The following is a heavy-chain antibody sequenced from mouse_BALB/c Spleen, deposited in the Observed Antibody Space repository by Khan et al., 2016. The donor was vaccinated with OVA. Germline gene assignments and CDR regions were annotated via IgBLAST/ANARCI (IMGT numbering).Heavy chain of an antibody. CDR1: GFTFSSYS. CDR3: ASHLTGSFAY. Sequence: EVELVESGGDLVKPGGSLKFSCAASGFTFSSYSMHWVRQTPDKRLEWVATISSGGDYTYYSDNVKGRFTISRDNAKNTLYLQMSSLKSEDTAMYYCASHLTGSFAYWGQGTLVTVSA. CDR2: ISSGGDYT. J-gene: IGHJ3*01. V-gene: IGHV5-6*01. D-gene: IGHD4-1*01.